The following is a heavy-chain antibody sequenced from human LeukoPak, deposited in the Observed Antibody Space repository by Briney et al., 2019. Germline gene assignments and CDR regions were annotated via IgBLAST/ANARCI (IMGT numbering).Heavy chain of an antibody. CDR1: GYTSTGYY. J-gene: IGHJ4*02. Sequence: ASVKVSCKASGYTSTGYYMHWVRQAPGQGLEWMGWINPNSGGTNYAQKFQGWVTMTRDTSISTAYMELSRLRSDDTAVYYCARDGSITGTTGEFDYWGQGTLVTVSS. D-gene: IGHD1-7*01. V-gene: IGHV1-2*04. CDR2: INPNSGGT. CDR3: ARDGSITGTTGEFDY.